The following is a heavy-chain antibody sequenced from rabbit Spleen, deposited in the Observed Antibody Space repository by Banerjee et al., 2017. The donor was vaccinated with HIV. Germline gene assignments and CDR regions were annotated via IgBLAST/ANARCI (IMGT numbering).Heavy chain of an antibody. J-gene: IGHJ3*01. V-gene: IGHV1S40*01. CDR1: GFSFSSNYY. Sequence: QSLEESGGDLVKPGASLTLTCTASGFSFSSNYYMYWVRQAPGKGLEWIACIYGGSSGSTYYASWAKGRFTISKTSSTTVTLQMTSLTAADTATYFCARGYGFAMSRLDLWGPGTLVTVS. D-gene: IGHD6-1*01. CDR2: IYGGSSGST. CDR3: ARGYGFAMSRLDL.